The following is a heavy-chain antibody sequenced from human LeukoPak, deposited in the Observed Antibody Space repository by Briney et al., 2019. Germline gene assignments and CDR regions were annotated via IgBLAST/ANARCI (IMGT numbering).Heavy chain of an antibody. CDR1: GGSFSGYY. D-gene: IGHD6-19*01. CDR2: INHSGST. J-gene: IGHJ4*02. CDR3: ARDSIAVAGGDFDY. Sequence: SETLSLTCAVYGGSFSGYYWSWIRQPPGKGLEWIGEINHSGSTNYNPSLKSRVTISVDTSKNQFSLKLSSVTAADTAVYYCARDSIAVAGGDFDYWGQGTLVTVSS. V-gene: IGHV4-34*01.